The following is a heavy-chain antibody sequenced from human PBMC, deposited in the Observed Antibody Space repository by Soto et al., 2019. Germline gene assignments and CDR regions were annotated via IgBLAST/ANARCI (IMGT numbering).Heavy chain of an antibody. CDR2: TYYRSRWYN. CDR3: AREGAGYKYGYWHFAL. J-gene: IGHJ2*01. D-gene: IGHD5-18*01. CDR1: GDSVSSNSAT. Sequence: SQTLSLTCAISGDSVSSNSATWTWIRQSPSRGLEWLGKTYYRSRWYNDYADSVKSRITINSDTSKNQFSLQLNSVTLEDTAVYYCAREGAGYKYGYWHFALWGRGTLVTVYS. V-gene: IGHV6-1*01.